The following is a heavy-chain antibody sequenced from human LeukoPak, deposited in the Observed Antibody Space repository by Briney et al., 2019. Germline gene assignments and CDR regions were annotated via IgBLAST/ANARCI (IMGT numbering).Heavy chain of an antibody. V-gene: IGHV3-73*01. CDR1: GFTFSGSA. CDR2: IRSKANSYAT. Sequence: GGSLRLSCAASGFTFSGSAMHWVRQASGKGLEWVGRIRSKANSYATAYAASVKGRFTISRDNSKNTAYLQMNSLKTEDTAVYYCTRHRAPYYYGSGSYYSYAFDIWGQGTMVTVSS. D-gene: IGHD3-10*01. J-gene: IGHJ3*02. CDR3: TRHRAPYYYGSGSYYSYAFDI.